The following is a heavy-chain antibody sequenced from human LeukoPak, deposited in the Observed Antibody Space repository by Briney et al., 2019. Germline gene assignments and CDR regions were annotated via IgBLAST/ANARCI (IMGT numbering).Heavy chain of an antibody. Sequence: SETLSLTCSVSGGSISSGDYYWSWIRQHPGKGLEWIGYIHYSGSTYYNPSLKSRIIISVDTSKNQFSLKLSSVTAADTAVYYCARGDPYSGSYFDYWGQGTLVTVSS. V-gene: IGHV4-31*03. CDR2: IHYSGST. J-gene: IGHJ4*02. CDR1: GGSISSGDYY. D-gene: IGHD1-26*01. CDR3: ARGDPYSGSYFDY.